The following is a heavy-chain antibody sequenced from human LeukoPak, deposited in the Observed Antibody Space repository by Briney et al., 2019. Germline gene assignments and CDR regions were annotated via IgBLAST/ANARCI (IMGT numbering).Heavy chain of an antibody. CDR1: GFIFSNYG. V-gene: IGHV3-33*06. D-gene: IGHD5-12*01. J-gene: IGHJ4*02. Sequence: PGGSLRLSCAASGFIFSNYGMHWVRQAPGKGLEWVAVIWYDGSHKYYADSVKGRFTISRDNSKNTLYLQMNSLRAEDTAVYYCAKLVAAPVNFDYWGQGTLVTVSS. CDR3: AKLVAAPVNFDY. CDR2: IWYDGSHK.